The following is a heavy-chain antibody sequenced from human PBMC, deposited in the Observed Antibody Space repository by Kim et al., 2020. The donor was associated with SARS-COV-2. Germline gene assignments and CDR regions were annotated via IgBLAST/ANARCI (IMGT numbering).Heavy chain of an antibody. J-gene: IGHJ5*02. CDR2: IYTSGST. CDR1: GGSISSGSYY. V-gene: IGHV4-61*02. CDR3: ARGGRDGYNWGWFDP. Sequence: SETLSLTCTVSGGSISSGSYYWSWIRQPAGKGLEWIGRIYTSGSTNYNPSLKSRVTISVDTSKNQFSLKLSSVTAADTAVYYCARGGRDGYNWGWFDPWGQGTLVTVSS. D-gene: IGHD1-1*01.